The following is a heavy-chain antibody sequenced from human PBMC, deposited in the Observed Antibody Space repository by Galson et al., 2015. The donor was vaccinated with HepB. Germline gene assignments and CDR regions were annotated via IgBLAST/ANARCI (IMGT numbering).Heavy chain of an antibody. Sequence: SLRLSCAASGFTFSTYAVNWVRQAPGKGLEWVSSISGGDGTAYYADSVKGRFTISRDNSKNTLYLQMNSLRAEDTAVYYCATSRGLYGLDVWGQGTTVSVSS. J-gene: IGHJ6*02. D-gene: IGHD2-2*01. CDR2: ISGGDGTA. CDR1: GFTFSTYA. V-gene: IGHV3-23*01. CDR3: ATSRGLYGLDV.